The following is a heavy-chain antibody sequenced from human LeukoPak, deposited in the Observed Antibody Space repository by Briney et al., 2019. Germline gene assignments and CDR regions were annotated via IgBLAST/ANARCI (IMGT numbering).Heavy chain of an antibody. D-gene: IGHD3-10*01. CDR2: INHSGSI. Sequence: SETLSLTCAVYGGSFSGHYWSWIRQPPGKGLEWIGEINHSGSINSNPSLKSRVTISVDTSKNQFSLKLSSVTAADTAVYYCARQILYYGSGSSPDWFDPWGQGTLVTVSS. J-gene: IGHJ5*02. V-gene: IGHV4-34*01. CDR3: ARQILYYGSGSSPDWFDP. CDR1: GGSFSGHY.